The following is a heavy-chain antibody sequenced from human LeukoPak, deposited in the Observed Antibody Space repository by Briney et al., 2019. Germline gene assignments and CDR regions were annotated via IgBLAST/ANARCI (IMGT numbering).Heavy chain of an antibody. J-gene: IGHJ6*03. CDR3: ARDLVYYDSSGYYYYYYMDV. D-gene: IGHD3-22*01. Sequence: PSETLSLTCTVSGGSISSHYWSWIRQPPGKGLEWIGYIYYSGSTNYNPSLKSRVTISVDTSKNQFSLKLSSVAAADTAVYYCARDLVYYDSSGYYYYYYMDVWGKGTTVTVSS. V-gene: IGHV4-59*11. CDR2: IYYSGST. CDR1: GGSISSHY.